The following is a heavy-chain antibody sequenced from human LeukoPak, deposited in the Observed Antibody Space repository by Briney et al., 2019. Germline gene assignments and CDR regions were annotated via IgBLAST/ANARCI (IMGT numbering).Heavy chain of an antibody. D-gene: IGHD3-10*01. CDR1: GLTVSSNY. Sequence: GGSLRLSCAASGLTVSSNYMSWVRQAPGKGLEWVSVIYSGGSTYYADSVKGRFTISRHNSKNTLYLQMNSLRAEDTAVYYCAREGSGYFDYWGQGTLVTVSS. CDR2: IYSGGST. J-gene: IGHJ4*02. V-gene: IGHV3-53*04. CDR3: AREGSGYFDY.